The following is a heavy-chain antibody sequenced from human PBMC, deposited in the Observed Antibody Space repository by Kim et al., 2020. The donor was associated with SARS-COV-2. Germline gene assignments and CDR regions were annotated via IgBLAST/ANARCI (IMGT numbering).Heavy chain of an antibody. CDR3: AKRAVASDY. CDR2: RT. D-gene: IGHD6-19*01. Sequence: RTYYADSVKGRLTISRDNSKNTLYLQMNSLRAEDTAVYYCAKRAVASDYWGQGTLVTVSS. V-gene: IGHV3-23*03. J-gene: IGHJ4*02.